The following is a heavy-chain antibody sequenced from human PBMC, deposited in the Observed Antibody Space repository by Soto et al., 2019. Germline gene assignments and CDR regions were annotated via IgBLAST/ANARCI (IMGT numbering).Heavy chain of an antibody. V-gene: IGHV3-21*01. CDR2: ISSSSSYI. CDR3: ARDQVGGYYDSSGYYPLDY. J-gene: IGHJ4*02. Sequence: VQLVESGGGLVKPGGSLRLSCAASGFTFSSYSMNWVRQAPGKGLEWVSSISSSSSYIYYADSVKGRFTISRDNAKNSLYLQMNSLRAEDTAVYYCARDQVGGYYDSSGYYPLDYWGQGTLVTVSS. CDR1: GFTFSSYS. D-gene: IGHD3-22*01.